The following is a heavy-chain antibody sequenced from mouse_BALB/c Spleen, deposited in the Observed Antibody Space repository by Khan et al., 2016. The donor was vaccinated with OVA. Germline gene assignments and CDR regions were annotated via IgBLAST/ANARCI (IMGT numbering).Heavy chain of an antibody. V-gene: IGHV1S81*02. CDR3: ARIKKIVATYFDY. D-gene: IGHD1-1*01. Sequence: VQLQQSGAELVKAGASVKMSCKASGYTFTSYWMHWVKQRLGQGLEWFAETNPTNGRTYYNEKFKSKATLTVDTSSSTAYMLHSGPTFEDSAVYYCARIKKIVATYFDYWGQGTTLTVSS. CDR1: GYTFTSYW. CDR2: TNPTNGRT. J-gene: IGHJ2*01.